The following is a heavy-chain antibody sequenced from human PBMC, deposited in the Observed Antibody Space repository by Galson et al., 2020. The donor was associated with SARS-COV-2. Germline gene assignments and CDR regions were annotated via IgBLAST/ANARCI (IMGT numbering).Heavy chain of an antibody. J-gene: IGHJ4*02. CDR2: IPYTERT. V-gene: IGHV4-59*01. Sequence: SETLSLTCAVSGGSISSYFWSWIRQPPGKGLEWIGYIPYTERTNYNPSLKSRVTMSIDTSKNQFSLKVTSVTAADTAVYYCARGPEGYRSGWLPNWGQGTLVTVSS. CDR1: GGSISSYF. D-gene: IGHD6-13*01. CDR3: ARGPEGYRSGWLPN.